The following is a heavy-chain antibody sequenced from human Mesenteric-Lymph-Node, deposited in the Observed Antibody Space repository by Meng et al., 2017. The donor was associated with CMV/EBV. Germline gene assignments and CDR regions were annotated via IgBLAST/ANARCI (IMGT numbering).Heavy chain of an antibody. D-gene: IGHD2-21*01. V-gene: IGHV1-46*01. CDR3: ARESREVVFAYNWFDP. CDR1: YFFTTYH. CDR2: INPGDGST. Sequence: YFFTTYHIHWVRQAPGQRLEWMGIINPGDGSTDYSQKFQGRVTMTKDTSTNTVYMELKSLTSEDTAIYYCARESREVVFAYNWFDPWGQGTLVTVSS. J-gene: IGHJ5*02.